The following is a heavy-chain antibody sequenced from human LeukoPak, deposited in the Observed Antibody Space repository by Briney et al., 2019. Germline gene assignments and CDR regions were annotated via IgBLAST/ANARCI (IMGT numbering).Heavy chain of an antibody. CDR2: ISGSASII. J-gene: IGHJ4*02. CDR1: GFTFSSYE. V-gene: IGHV3-48*03. CDR3: ARYASGTIN. D-gene: IGHD3-10*01. Sequence: GGSLRLSCAASGFTFSSYEMNWVRQAPGKGLEWVSYISGSASIIYYADSVKGRFTSSRDNAENSLYLQMNSLRAEDTAVYYCARYASGTINWGRGTLVTVSS.